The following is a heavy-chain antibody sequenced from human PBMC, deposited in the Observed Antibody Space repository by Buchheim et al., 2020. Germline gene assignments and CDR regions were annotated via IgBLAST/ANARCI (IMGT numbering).Heavy chain of an antibody. V-gene: IGHV3-30*02. J-gene: IGHJ4*02. CDR3: AKDFYTNLGYSYGYLDY. D-gene: IGHD5-18*01. CDR1: GFTFSSYG. CDR2: IRYDGSNK. Sequence: QVQLVESGGGVVQPGRSLRLSCAASGFTFSSYGMHWVRQAPGKGLEWVAFIRYDGSNKYYADSVKGRFIISRDNSKNTLYLQMNSLRAEDTAVYYCAKDFYTNLGYSYGYLDYWGQGTL.